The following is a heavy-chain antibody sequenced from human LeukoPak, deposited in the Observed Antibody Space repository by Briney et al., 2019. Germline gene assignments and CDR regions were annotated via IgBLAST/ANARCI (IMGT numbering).Heavy chain of an antibody. D-gene: IGHD2-2*01. CDR1: GIAFSSLA. Sequence: GRSLRLSCAASGIAFSSLAMSWVRQAPGKGLEWVAIISHDGNNRDYADSVKGRFTISRDNSKNTLYLEMSSQRPDDTAMYYCATTEDCRATSCYRSFDIWGQGTMVTVSA. CDR2: ISHDGNNR. CDR3: ATTEDCRATSCYRSFDI. J-gene: IGHJ3*02. V-gene: IGHV3-30-3*01.